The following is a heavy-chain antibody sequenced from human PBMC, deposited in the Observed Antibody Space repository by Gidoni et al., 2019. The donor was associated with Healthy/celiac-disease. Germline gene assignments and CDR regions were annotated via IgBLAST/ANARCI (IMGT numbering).Heavy chain of an antibody. V-gene: IGHV1-69*01. J-gene: IGHJ6*02. D-gene: IGHD3-3*01. Sequence: QVQLVQSGAEVKKPGSSVKVSCKASGGTFSSHALSWVPQAPGQGLEWMGGIIPIFGTANYAQKFQGRVTITADESTSTAYMELSSLRSEDTAVYYCARAYYDFWSGYSPDYYYYGMDVWGQGTTVTVSS. CDR3: ARAYYDFWSGYSPDYYYYGMDV. CDR1: GGTFSSHA. CDR2: IIPIFGTA.